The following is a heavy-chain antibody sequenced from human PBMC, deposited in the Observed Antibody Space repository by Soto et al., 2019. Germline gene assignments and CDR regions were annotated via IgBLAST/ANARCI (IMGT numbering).Heavy chain of an antibody. D-gene: IGHD2-2*01. J-gene: IGHJ4*02. Sequence: QPGGSLRLSCAASGFTLSTYWMSWVRQAPGQGLEWVANIKQDGSEKYYVDSVKGRFTISRDNAKNSLYLQMNSLRAEDTAVYYCARDERGSTPLAYWGQGTLVTVSS. CDR3: ARDERGSTPLAY. CDR1: GFTLSTYW. CDR2: IKQDGSEK. V-gene: IGHV3-7*03.